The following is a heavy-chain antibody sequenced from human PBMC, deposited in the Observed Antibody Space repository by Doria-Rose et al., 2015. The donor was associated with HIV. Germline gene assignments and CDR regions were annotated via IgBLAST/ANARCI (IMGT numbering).Heavy chain of an antibody. V-gene: IGHV2-26*01. CDR1: GVSLSSPGMG. CDR2: SFSDDER. D-gene: IGHD6-13*01. J-gene: IGHJ4*02. CDR3: ARIKISRWSHNYYFDF. Sequence: QVTLKESGPVLVKPTETLTLTCTVSGVSLSSPGMGVSWIRQPPGKALEWLANSFSDDERSYNTSLKSRLTISRGTSKSQVVLTMTDMAPVDTATYYCARIKISRWSHNYYFDFWVQGALAIVSA.